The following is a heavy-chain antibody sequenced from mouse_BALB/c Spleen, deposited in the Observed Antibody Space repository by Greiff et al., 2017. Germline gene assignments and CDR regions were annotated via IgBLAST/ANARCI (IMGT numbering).Heavy chain of an antibody. V-gene: IGHV1S137*01. J-gene: IGHJ4*01. Sequence: QVQLQQSGAELVRPGVSVKISCKGSGYTFTDYAMHWVKQSHAKSLEWIGVISTYYGDASYNQKFKGKATMTVDKSSSTAYMELARLTSEDSAIYYCARRDDYVLYAMDYWGQGTSVTVSS. D-gene: IGHD2-4*01. CDR2: ISTYYGDA. CDR3: ARRDDYVLYAMDY. CDR1: GYTFTDYA.